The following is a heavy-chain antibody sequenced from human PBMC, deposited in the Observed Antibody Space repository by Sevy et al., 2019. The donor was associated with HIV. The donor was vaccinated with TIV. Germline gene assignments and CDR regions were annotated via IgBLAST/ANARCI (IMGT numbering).Heavy chain of an antibody. CDR2: TSHDGKYN. CDR1: GFTFSSYD. CDR3: ARLFSCGGDCSYLDY. D-gene: IGHD2-21*02. Sequence: GGSLRLSCAGSGFTFSSYDMHWVRQAPGKGLEWVAVTSHDGKYNNYADSVKVRFTISRDNFKNTLYLQMNSLRVEDTAVYFCARLFSCGGDCSYLDYWGQGALVTVSS. V-gene: IGHV3-30*04. J-gene: IGHJ4*02.